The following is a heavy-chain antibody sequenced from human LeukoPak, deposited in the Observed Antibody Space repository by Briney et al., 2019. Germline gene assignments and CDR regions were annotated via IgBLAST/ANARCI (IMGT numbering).Heavy chain of an antibody. Sequence: GGSLRLSCAASGFTFSSYSMNWVRQAPGKGLEWVSYISSSSSTIYYADSVKGRFTISRDNSKNTLYLQMNSLRAEDTAVYYCARDRAWTLSLRGVITYNWFDPWGQGTLVTVSS. V-gene: IGHV3-48*01. CDR3: ARDRAWTLSLRGVITYNWFDP. CDR1: GFTFSSYS. J-gene: IGHJ5*02. D-gene: IGHD3-10*01. CDR2: ISSSSSTI.